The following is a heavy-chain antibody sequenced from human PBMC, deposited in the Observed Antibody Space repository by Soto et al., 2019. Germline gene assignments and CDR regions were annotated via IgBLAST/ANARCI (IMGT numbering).Heavy chain of an antibody. CDR2: IRNKANGYTT. CDR1: GFSFSDHY. D-gene: IGHD1-26*01. V-gene: IGHV3-72*01. Sequence: GGSLRLSCAASGFSFSDHYMDWVRQAPGKGLEWLGRIRNKANGYTTEYAASVRGRISISRDDAKHSLFLQVTNVKIEDTAVYFCAKEATNDQWELLHFDSWGQGNLVTVSS. CDR3: AKEATNDQWELLHFDS. J-gene: IGHJ4*02.